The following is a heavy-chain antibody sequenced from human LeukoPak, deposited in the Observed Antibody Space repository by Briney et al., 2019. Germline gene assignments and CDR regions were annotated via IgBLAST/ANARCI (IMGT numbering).Heavy chain of an antibody. CDR2: TSAYNGNT. D-gene: IGHD4-17*01. V-gene: IGHV1-18*01. J-gene: IGHJ4*02. Sequence: ASVTVSCKASGSTFTSYGISWVRQAPGQGLEWMGWTSAYNGNTNYAQKLQGRVTMTTDTSTSTAYMELRSLRSDDTAVYYCARDPGDYATVTTDPFDYWGQGTLVTVSS. CDR3: ARDPGDYATVTTDPFDY. CDR1: GSTFTSYG.